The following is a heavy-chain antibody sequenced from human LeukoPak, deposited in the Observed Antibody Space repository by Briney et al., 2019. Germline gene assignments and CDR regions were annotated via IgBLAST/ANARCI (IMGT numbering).Heavy chain of an antibody. CDR2: ISAYNGNT. Sequence: ASVKVSCKASGYTFTSYGISWVRQAPGQGLEWMGWISAYNGNTNYAQKLQGRVTMTTDTSTSTAYMELRSLRSDDTAMYYCARDRREVFDSSGYYAFDIWGQGTMVTVSS. V-gene: IGHV1-18*01. D-gene: IGHD3-22*01. CDR1: GYTFTSYG. J-gene: IGHJ3*02. CDR3: ARDRREVFDSSGYYAFDI.